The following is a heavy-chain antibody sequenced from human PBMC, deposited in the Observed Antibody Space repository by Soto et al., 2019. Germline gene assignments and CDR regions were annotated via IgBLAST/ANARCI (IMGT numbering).Heavy chain of an antibody. D-gene: IGHD5-12*01. V-gene: IGHV5-51*01. CDR2: IYPGASDT. CDR1: GYDFRSSW. J-gene: IGHJ2*01. Sequence: EVQLVQSGPELKKPGESLRISCQGFGYDFRSSWIGWVRQMPGQGLEWMGIIYPGASDTRYSPSFQGQVIISADKSISTVFLQWDSLKASDTAMYFCARSGFYWYFDLWGRGTLVTVSS. CDR3: ARSGFYWYFDL.